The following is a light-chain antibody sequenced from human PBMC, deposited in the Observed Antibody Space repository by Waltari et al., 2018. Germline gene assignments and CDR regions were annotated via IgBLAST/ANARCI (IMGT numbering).Light chain of an antibody. CDR1: QSVSSN. Sequence: EIVMTQSPATLSVFPGERATLSCRASQSVSSNLAWYQLKPGQAPRLLIYVASTRATGIPARFSGSGSGTEFTLTISSLQSEDFAVYYCQQYNNWRTFGQGTKVEIK. V-gene: IGKV3-15*01. CDR3: QQYNNWRT. J-gene: IGKJ1*01. CDR2: VAS.